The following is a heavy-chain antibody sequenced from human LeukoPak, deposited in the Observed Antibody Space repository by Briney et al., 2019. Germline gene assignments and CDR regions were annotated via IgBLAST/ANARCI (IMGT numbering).Heavy chain of an antibody. CDR1: GFTFSSYW. Sequence: GGSLRLSCAASGFTFSSYWMHWVRQAPGKGLVWVSRINSDGSDTSYADSVKGRFTISRDNAKNTLYLQMNSLGAEDTAVYYCAREPPDIAEAFDIWGQGTMVTVSS. CDR3: AREPPDIAEAFDI. V-gene: IGHV3-74*01. CDR2: INSDGSDT. D-gene: IGHD6-13*01. J-gene: IGHJ3*02.